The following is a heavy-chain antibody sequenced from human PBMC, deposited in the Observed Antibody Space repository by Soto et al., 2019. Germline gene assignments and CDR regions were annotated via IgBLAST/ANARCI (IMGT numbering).Heavy chain of an antibody. Sequence: EVQLLESGGGLVQPGGSLRLSCAASGFTFSSYAMSWVRQAPGKGVEWVSAISGSGGSTYYADSVKGRFTISRDNSKNTLDLQMNSLRAEDTAVYYCAKYGLLAYGDYGHFDIWGQGTMVTVAS. CDR3: AKYGLLAYGDYGHFDI. CDR2: ISGSGGST. J-gene: IGHJ3*02. CDR1: GFTFSSYA. V-gene: IGHV3-23*01. D-gene: IGHD4-17*01.